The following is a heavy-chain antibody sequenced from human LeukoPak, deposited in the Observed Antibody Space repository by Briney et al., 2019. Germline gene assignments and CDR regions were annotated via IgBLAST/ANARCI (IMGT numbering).Heavy chain of an antibody. Sequence: ASVKVSCKASGYTFTGYYLHWGRQAPGQGPEWMGWINPNSGDTNYAQKFQGRVTMTWDTSISTAYMGLSRLKSDDTAIYYCARGTAYTEHSFFDYWGQGTLVTVSS. J-gene: IGHJ4*02. V-gene: IGHV1-2*02. CDR1: GYTFTGYY. CDR3: ARGTAYTEHSFFDY. CDR2: INPNSGDT. D-gene: IGHD3-16*01.